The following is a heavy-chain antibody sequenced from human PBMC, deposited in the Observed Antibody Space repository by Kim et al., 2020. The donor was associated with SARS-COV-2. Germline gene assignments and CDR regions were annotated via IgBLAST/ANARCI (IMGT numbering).Heavy chain of an antibody. J-gene: IGHJ4*02. V-gene: IGHV4-59*01. D-gene: IGHD2-2*01. CDR1: GGSISSSY. CDR3: ARGSNLAY. CDR2: IYYSGST. Sequence: SETLSLTCTVSGGSISSSYWSWIRQPPGKGLEWLGYIYYSGSTNYNPSLKSRVTISVDTSKIQFSLKLSSVTAADTAVYYCARGSNLAYWGQGTLVTVSS.